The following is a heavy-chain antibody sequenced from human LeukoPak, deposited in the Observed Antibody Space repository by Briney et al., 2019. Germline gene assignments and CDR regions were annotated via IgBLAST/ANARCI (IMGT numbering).Heavy chain of an antibody. J-gene: IGHJ4*02. CDR3: ARSSVATRFDY. CDR1: GFTVSSNY. Sequence: GGSLRLSCAASGFTVSSNYMSWGREAPGEGLEWGSVIYSGGSTYYADSVKGRFTISRHNSKNTLYLQMNSLRAEDTAVYYCARSSVATRFDYWGQGTLVTVSS. V-gene: IGHV3-53*04. D-gene: IGHD5-12*01. CDR2: IYSGGST.